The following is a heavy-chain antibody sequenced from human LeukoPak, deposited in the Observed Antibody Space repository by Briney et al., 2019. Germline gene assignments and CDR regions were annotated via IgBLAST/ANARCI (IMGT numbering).Heavy chain of an antibody. CDR2: ISYDGSNK. CDR1: GFTYSSYG. V-gene: IGHV3-30*19. J-gene: IGHJ3*02. CDR3: AREDSSGWYVKAFDI. D-gene: IGHD6-19*01. Sequence: GGSLRLSCAASGFTYSSYGMHWVRQAPGKGLEWVAVISYDGSNKYYADSVKGRFTISRDNSKNTLYLQMNSLRAEDTAVYYCAREDSSGWYVKAFDIWGQGTMVTVSS.